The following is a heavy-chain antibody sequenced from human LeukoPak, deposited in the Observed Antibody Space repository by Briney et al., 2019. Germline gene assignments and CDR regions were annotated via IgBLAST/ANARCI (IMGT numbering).Heavy chain of an antibody. V-gene: IGHV3-48*02. CDR2: ISSSSSTI. CDR3: ARGMDVWYASDN. D-gene: IGHD6-13*01. J-gene: IGHJ4*02. Sequence: GGSLRLSCAASGFPFSTYSMNWVRQAPGKGLEWVSYISSSSSTIYYADSVKGRFTISRGNAKNSLYLQMNSLRDEDTAVYFCARGMDVWYASDNWGQGTLVTVSS. CDR1: GFPFSTYS.